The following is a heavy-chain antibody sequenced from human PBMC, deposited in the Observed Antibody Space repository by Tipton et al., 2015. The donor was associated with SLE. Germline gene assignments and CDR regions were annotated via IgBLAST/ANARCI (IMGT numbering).Heavy chain of an antibody. CDR3: ASQRYYYDSSGYYPLYYFDY. V-gene: IGHV4-30-4*01. J-gene: IGHJ4*02. CDR1: GGSITSAAHF. Sequence: LRLSCTVSGGSITSAAHFWSWIRQRPGKGLEWIGYINYSGSTYYIPSLKSRLTISVDTSKNQFSLKLSSVTAADTAVYYCASQRYYYDSSGYYPLYYFDYWGQGTLVTVSS. CDR2: INYSGST. D-gene: IGHD3-22*01.